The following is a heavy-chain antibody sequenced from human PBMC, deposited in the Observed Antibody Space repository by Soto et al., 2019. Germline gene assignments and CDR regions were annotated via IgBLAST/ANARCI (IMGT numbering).Heavy chain of an antibody. D-gene: IGHD4-4*01. CDR3: PADLGRYSKVYDYYAMDV. CDR2: IVVGSGNT. CDR1: GFTFIRSA. Sequence: SVKVSCKASGFTFIRSAIQWVRQARGQRPEWRGGIVVGSGNTNYAERFQERDTITREVATGTTYMKLRSLRSEDTAVYYCPADLGRYSKVYDYYAMDVWGQGTTVTVSS. J-gene: IGHJ6*02. V-gene: IGHV1-58*02.